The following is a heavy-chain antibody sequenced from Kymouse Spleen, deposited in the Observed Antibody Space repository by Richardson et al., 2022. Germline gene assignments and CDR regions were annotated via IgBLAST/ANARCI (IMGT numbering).Heavy chain of an antibody. V-gene: IGHV4-39*01. CDR1: GGSISSSSYY. D-gene: IGHD3-9*01. CDR3: ARGYYDILTGYPYGMDV. Sequence: QLQLQESGPGLVKPSETLSLTCTVSGGSISSSSYYWGWIRQPPGKGLEWIGSIYYSGSTYYNPSLKSRVTISVDTSKNQFSLKLSSVTAADTAVYYCARGYYDILTGYPYGMDVWGQGTTVTVSS. CDR2: IYYSGST. J-gene: IGHJ6*02.